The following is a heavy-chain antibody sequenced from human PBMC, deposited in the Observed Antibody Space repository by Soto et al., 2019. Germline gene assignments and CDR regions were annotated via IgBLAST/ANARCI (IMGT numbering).Heavy chain of an antibody. CDR1: GGSIRSGGYS. CDR2: TYQSGSA. J-gene: IGHJ6*02. V-gene: IGHV4-30-2*06. CDR3: ARDYYGMDV. Sequence: SGTLSLTCTVSGGSIRSGGYSWTWIRQSPGKGLEWIGYTYQSGSAYYNPSLKSRVTISVDRSKNQFSLNLTSVTAADTAVYYCARDYYGMDVWGQATTVTVSS.